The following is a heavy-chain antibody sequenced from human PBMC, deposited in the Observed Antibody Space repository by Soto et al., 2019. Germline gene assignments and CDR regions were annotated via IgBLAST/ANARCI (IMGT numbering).Heavy chain of an antibody. J-gene: IGHJ4*02. V-gene: IGHV1-8*02. CDR1: GYTFTDYD. D-gene: IGHD6-19*01. CDR3: STWGRNGWYTGFF. Sequence: QVQLVQSGAEVRKPGASVKVSCKTSGYTFTDYDINWVRQAPGQGLEWVGRMNPNSGRTDYAQKLEGRVTMTMDISISTAYMELSSLGYDVTAVYFCSTWGRNGWYTGFFWGQGTLVTVSS. CDR2: MNPNSGRT.